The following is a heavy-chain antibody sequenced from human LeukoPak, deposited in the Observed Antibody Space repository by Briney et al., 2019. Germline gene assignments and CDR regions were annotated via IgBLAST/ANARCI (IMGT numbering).Heavy chain of an antibody. CDR2: ISYDGSNK. J-gene: IGHJ5*02. CDR3: ARGSSTGTLSLWFDP. D-gene: IGHD1-14*01. V-gene: IGHV3-30*04. Sequence: GGSLRLSCAASGFTFSSYAMHWVRQAPGKGLEWVAVISYDGSNKYYADSVKGRFTISRDNSKNTLYLQMNSLRAEGTAVYYCARGSSTGTLSLWFDPWGQGTLVTVSS. CDR1: GFTFSSYA.